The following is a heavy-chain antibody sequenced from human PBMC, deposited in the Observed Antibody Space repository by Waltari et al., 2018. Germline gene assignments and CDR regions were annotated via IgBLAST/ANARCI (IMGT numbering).Heavy chain of an antibody. D-gene: IGHD3-3*01. CDR2: ICSSSSYK. Sequence: EVQLVESGGGLVKPGGSLRLSCAASGFTFSSYSMNWVRQAPGKGLEWVSSICSSSSYKYWSDSVKGRFTSSRDNAKNSLYLQMNSLRAEDTAVYYCAREPSRLRFVEWSNLRGGMDVWGQGTTVTVSS. CDR3: AREPSRLRFVEWSNLRGGMDV. V-gene: IGHV3-21*01. J-gene: IGHJ6*02. CDR1: GFTFSSYS.